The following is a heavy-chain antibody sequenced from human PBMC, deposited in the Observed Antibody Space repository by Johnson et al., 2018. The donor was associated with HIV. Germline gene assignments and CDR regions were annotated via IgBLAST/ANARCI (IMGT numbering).Heavy chain of an antibody. CDR1: GFTFSDHY. Sequence: QVQLVESGGGLVKPGGSLRLSCVGSGFTFSDHYMSWVRQAPGKGLEWVSFISSSGSTIYYSDSVKVRFTISRDNSKNTLYLQMNSLRAEDTAVYYCARGGVIHDAFDIWGQGTMVTLSS. V-gene: IGHV3-11*04. D-gene: IGHD3-3*01. CDR3: ARGGVIHDAFDI. CDR2: ISSSGSTI. J-gene: IGHJ3*02.